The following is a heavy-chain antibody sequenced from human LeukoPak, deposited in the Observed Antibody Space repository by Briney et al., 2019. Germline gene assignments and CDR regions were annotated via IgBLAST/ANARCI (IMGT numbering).Heavy chain of an antibody. V-gene: IGHV1-2*02. CDR2: INPNSGGT. CDR1: GYTFTTYA. CDR3: ASYISDDAFDI. D-gene: IGHD2-21*01. J-gene: IGHJ3*02. Sequence: ASVKVSCKASGYTFTTYAMNWVRQAPGQGLEWMGWINPNSGGTNYAQKFQGRVTMTRDTSISTAYMELSRLRSDDTAVYYCASYISDDAFDIWGQGTMVTVSS.